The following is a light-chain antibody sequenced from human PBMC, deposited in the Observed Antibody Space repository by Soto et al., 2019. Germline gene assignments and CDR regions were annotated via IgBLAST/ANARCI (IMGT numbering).Light chain of an antibody. J-gene: IGLJ2*01. CDR1: SSNIGNNA. CDR2: YDD. CDR3: SAWDDSVKGPV. Sequence: QSVLTQPPSVSAAPRQRVTISCSGSSSNIGNNAVNWYQQLPGKAPKLLIYYDDLVPSGVSDRFSGSRSGTSASLAIRGLQSEDEADYYCSAWDDSVKGPVFGGGTKLTV. V-gene: IGLV1-36*01.